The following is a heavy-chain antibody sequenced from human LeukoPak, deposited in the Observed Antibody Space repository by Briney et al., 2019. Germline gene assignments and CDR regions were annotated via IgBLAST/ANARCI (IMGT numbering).Heavy chain of an antibody. CDR1: GGSISSGDYY. J-gene: IGHJ3*02. CDR3: ARDRGGVIPRAFDI. V-gene: IGHV4-30-4*01. D-gene: IGHD2-15*01. Sequence: SETLSLSCTVSGGSISSGDYYWSWIRQPPGTGLEWIVYIYYSGSTYYNPSLKSRVTISVDTSKNQFSLKLSSVTAADTAVYYCARDRGGVIPRAFDIWGQGTMVTVSS. CDR2: IYYSGST.